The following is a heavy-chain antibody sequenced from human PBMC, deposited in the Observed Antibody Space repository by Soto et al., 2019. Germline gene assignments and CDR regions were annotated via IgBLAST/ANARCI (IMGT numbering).Heavy chain of an antibody. Sequence: EVQLVESGGGLVQPGRSLRLSCAASGFTFDDYAMHWVRQAPGKGLEWVSGISWNSGTIVYADSVKGRFTISRDNTESSMYLQMNSLRGEDTALYYCAKDMRGGSSSSRYYYGLDVWGQGTTVTVSS. CDR1: GFTFDDYA. D-gene: IGHD6-13*01. CDR2: ISWNSGTI. J-gene: IGHJ6*02. CDR3: AKDMRGGSSSSRYYYGLDV. V-gene: IGHV3-9*01.